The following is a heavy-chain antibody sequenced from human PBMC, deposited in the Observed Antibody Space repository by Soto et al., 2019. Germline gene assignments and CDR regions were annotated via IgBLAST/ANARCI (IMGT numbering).Heavy chain of an antibody. J-gene: IGHJ4*02. V-gene: IGHV1-69*02. CDR2: IIPILGIA. D-gene: IGHD6-13*01. CDR1: GGTFSSYT. CDR3: ARMYSSSWRNYFNY. Sequence: SVKVSCKASGGTFSSYTISWVRQAPGQGLEWMGRIIPILGIANYAQKFQGRVTITADKSTSTAYMELSSLRSEDTAVYYCARMYSSSWRNYFNYWGQGTLVTVSS.